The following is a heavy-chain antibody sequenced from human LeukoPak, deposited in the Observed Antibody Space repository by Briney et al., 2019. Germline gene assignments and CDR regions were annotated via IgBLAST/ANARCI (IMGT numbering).Heavy chain of an antibody. Sequence: GGSLRLSCAASGFTFSNYGMHWVRQAPGKGLDWVAFIHYDGSNKYYADSVKGRFTISRDDSKNSLYLQMNSLRAEDTAVYYCARADRSSYYYYMDVWGKGTTVTVSS. V-gene: IGHV3-30*02. CDR1: GFTFSNYG. CDR2: IHYDGSNK. CDR3: ARADRSSYYYYMDV. J-gene: IGHJ6*03.